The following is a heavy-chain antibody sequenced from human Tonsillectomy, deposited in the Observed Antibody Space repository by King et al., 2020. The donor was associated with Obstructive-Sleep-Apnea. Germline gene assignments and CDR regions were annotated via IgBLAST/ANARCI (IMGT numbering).Heavy chain of an antibody. CDR2: IYYSGST. J-gene: IGHJ6*02. CDR1: GGSISSYY. D-gene: IGHD6-13*01. Sequence: VQLQESGPGLVKPSETLSLTCTVSGGSISSYYWSWIRQPPGKGLEWIGYIYYSGSTNYNPSLKSRVTISVDTSKNQFSLKLRSVTAADTAVYYCAGLPGIAAAGTLSGMDVWGQGTTVTVSS. CDR3: AGLPGIAAAGTLSGMDV. V-gene: IGHV4-59*08.